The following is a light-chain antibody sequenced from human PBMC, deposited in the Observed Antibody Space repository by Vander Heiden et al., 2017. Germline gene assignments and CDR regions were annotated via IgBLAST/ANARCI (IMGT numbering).Light chain of an antibody. CDR2: AAS. CDR1: QSISSY. Sequence: DIQMTQSPSSLSASVGDRVTITCRASQSISSYLNWYQQKPGKAPKLLIYAASSLQSGVPSRFSGSGSGTDFTLTISRLQPEDFANYYCQQSDSTPHTFGQGTKMEIK. J-gene: IGKJ2*01. CDR3: QQSDSTPHT. V-gene: IGKV1-39*01.